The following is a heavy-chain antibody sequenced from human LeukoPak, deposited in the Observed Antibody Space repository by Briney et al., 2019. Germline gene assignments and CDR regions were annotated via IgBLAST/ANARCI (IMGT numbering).Heavy chain of an antibody. J-gene: IGHJ5*02. D-gene: IGHD3-10*01. CDR2: INPSGGGT. CDR3: ARGALWFGDFTPSNWFDP. Sequence: ASVKVSCKASGYTFTSYYMHWVRQAPGQGLEWMGIINPSGGGTSYAQKFQGRVTMTRDTSTSTVYMELSSLRSEDTAVYYCARGALWFGDFTPSNWFDPWGQGTLVTVSS. V-gene: IGHV1-46*01. CDR1: GYTFTSYY.